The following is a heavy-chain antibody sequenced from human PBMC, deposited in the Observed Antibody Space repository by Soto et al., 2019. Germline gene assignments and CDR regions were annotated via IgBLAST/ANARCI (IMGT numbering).Heavy chain of an antibody. D-gene: IGHD4-4*01. CDR2: LYNSGST. Sequence: QVRLQESGPGLVKPSETLSLTCSVSGDSVTRANAYWIWLRQAPGKGLEWIGYLYNSGSTNYKPALRXXVSVSLDTSKNQFSVNLTSVTTADSAIYYRAKLQPPGWIDAWGHGTLVAVS. CDR1: GDSVTRANAY. V-gene: IGHV4-61*01. CDR3: AKLQPPGWIDA. J-gene: IGHJ5*01.